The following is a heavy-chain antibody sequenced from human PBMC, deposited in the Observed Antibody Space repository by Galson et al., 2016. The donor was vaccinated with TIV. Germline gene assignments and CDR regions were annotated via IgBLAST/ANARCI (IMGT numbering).Heavy chain of an antibody. J-gene: IGHJ3*02. Sequence: SLRLSCAASGFTFSSYAISWVRQAPGKGLEWVSIINDRGDDTYYADSVKGRFAISRDNSKNTLYLQMHSLRAGDTALYFCAKGGSAFSYGYAFDMWGQGTMVTVSS. D-gene: IGHD5-18*01. CDR1: GFTFSSYA. CDR3: AKGGSAFSYGYAFDM. V-gene: IGHV3-23*01. CDR2: INDRGDDT.